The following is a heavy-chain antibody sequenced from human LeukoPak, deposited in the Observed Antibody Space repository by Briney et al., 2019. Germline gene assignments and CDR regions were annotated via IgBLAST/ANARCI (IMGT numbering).Heavy chain of an antibody. CDR1: GFTFSSYE. V-gene: IGHV3-48*03. J-gene: IGHJ6*02. D-gene: IGHD5-12*01. Sequence: GGSLRLSCAASGFTFSSYEMNLVRQAPGKGLEWVSYISSSGSTIYYADSVKGRFTISRDNAKNSLYLQMNSLRAEDTAVYYCAREATIRFYGMDVWGQGTTVTVSS. CDR3: AREATIRFYGMDV. CDR2: ISSSGSTI.